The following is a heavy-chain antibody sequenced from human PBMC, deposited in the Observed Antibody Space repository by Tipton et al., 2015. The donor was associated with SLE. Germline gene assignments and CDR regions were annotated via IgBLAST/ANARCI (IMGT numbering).Heavy chain of an antibody. Sequence: TLSLTCTVSGGSISSYYWSWIRQPAGKGLEWIGRIYTSGSTNYNPSLQSRVTISVDTSKNQFSLKLSSVTAADTAVYYCARDRSYDFWSGYSYYYYYYGMDVWGQGTTVTVSS. J-gene: IGHJ6*02. CDR3: ARDRSYDFWSGYSYYYYYYGMDV. D-gene: IGHD3-3*01. CDR1: GGSISSYY. CDR2: IYTSGST. V-gene: IGHV4-4*07.